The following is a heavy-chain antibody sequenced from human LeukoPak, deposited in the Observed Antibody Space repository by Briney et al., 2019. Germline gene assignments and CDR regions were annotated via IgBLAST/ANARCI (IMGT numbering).Heavy chain of an antibody. J-gene: IGHJ4*02. V-gene: IGHV3-7*01. CDR1: GFTFSNYW. Sequence: GGSLTLSCAASGFTFSNYWMTWVRRAPGKGLEWVANIRRDGSETHYVDSVMGRFTISRDNAKNSLYLQMNSLRAEDTALYYCARDSTGYGYEEWYWGQGTLVTVSS. D-gene: IGHD5-18*01. CDR3: ARDSTGYGYEEWY. CDR2: IRRDGSET.